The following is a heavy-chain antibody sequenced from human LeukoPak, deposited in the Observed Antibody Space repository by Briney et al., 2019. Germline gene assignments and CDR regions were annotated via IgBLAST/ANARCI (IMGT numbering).Heavy chain of an antibody. J-gene: IGHJ4*02. CDR1: GGSISSYY. D-gene: IGHD6-19*01. Sequence: SETLSLTCTVSGGSISSYYWSWIRQPPGKGLEWIGYIYYSGSTNYNPSLKSRVTISVDTSKNQFSLRLNSVTAADTAVYYCARDPHSSGWRPSYYFDYWGQGTLVTVSS. CDR2: IYYSGST. V-gene: IGHV4-59*12. CDR3: ARDPHSSGWRPSYYFDY.